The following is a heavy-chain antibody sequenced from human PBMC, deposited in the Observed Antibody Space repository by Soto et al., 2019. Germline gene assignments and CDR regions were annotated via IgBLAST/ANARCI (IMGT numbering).Heavy chain of an antibody. CDR1: GYTFTSYG. J-gene: IGHJ2*01. CDR3: ARGKERILGWGGSLSWYSDL. CDR2: ISAYNGNT. Sequence: GASVKVSCKASGYTFTSYGISWVRQAPGQGLEWMGWISAYNGNTNYAQKLQGRVTMTTDTSTSTAYMELRSLRSDDTAVYYCARGKERILGWGGSLSWYSDLWGRGTLVPVSP. D-gene: IGHD3-10*01. V-gene: IGHV1-18*01.